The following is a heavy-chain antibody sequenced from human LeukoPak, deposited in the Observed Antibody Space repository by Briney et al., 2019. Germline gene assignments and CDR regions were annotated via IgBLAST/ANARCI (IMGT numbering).Heavy chain of an antibody. Sequence: PGGSLRLSCAASGFTFSDYYMSWIRQAPGKGLEWVSYISSSGSTIYYADSVKGRFTISRDNAKNSLYLQMNSLRAEDTAVYYCARVEAGKNTYYYYGMDVWGQGTTVTVSS. D-gene: IGHD2-15*01. J-gene: IGHJ6*02. CDR2: ISSSGSTI. CDR1: GFTFSDYY. V-gene: IGHV3-11*01. CDR3: ARVEAGKNTYYYYGMDV.